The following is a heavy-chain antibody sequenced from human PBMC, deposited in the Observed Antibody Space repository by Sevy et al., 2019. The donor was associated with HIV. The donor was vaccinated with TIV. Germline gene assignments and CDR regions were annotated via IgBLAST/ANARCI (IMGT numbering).Heavy chain of an antibody. J-gene: IGHJ4*02. V-gene: IGHV4-34*01. CDR2: INHSGST. CDR3: ARTYQQLHLKRFDY. D-gene: IGHD6-13*01. Sequence: SETLSLTCAVYGGSFSGYYWSWIRPPPGKGLEWIGEINHSGSTNDNPSLKSRVTISVDTSKNQFSLKLSSVTAADTAVYYCARTYQQLHLKRFDYWGQGTLVTVSS. CDR1: GGSFSGYY.